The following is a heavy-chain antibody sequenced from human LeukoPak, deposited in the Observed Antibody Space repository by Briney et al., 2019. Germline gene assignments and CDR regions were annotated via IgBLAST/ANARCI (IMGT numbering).Heavy chain of an antibody. V-gene: IGHV4-59*01. D-gene: IGHD3-9*01. CDR1: GGSISSYY. CDR3: ARGVGYYDILTGP. Sequence: NPSETLSLTCTVSGGSISSYYWSWIRQPPGKGLEWIGYIYYSGSTNYNPSLKSRVTISVDTSKNQFSLKLSSVTAADTAVYYCARGVGYYDILTGPWGQGTLVTVSS. CDR2: IYYSGST. J-gene: IGHJ4*02.